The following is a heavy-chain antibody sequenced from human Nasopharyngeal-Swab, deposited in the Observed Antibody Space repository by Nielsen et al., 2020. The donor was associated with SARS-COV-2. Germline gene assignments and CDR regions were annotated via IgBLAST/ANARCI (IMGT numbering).Heavy chain of an antibody. J-gene: IGHJ3*02. D-gene: IGHD1-26*01. Sequence: GESMKICCTACGFTFSNYVMTWVRQAGGKGLEWVSSICVSGDTTYYAESVKGRFTISRDSSKNTLYLQMNSLRAEDTALYYCAKVKSGTSYDAFDIWGQGTMVTVSS. V-gene: IGHV3-23*01. CDR1: GFTFSNYV. CDR3: AKVKSGTSYDAFDI. CDR2: ICVSGDTT.